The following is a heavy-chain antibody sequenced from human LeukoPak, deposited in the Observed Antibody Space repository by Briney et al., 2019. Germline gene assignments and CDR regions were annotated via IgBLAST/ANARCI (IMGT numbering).Heavy chain of an antibody. CDR3: ARHLRYYDFWSGYFDY. V-gene: IGHV4-59*08. CDR1: GGSISSYY. J-gene: IGHJ4*02. Sequence: SETLSLTCTVSGGSISSYYWSWIRQPPGKGLEWIGYIYYSGSTYYNPSLKSRVTISVDTSKNQFSLKLSSVTAADTAVYYCARHLRYYDFWSGYFDYWGQGTLVTVSS. CDR2: IYYSGST. D-gene: IGHD3-3*01.